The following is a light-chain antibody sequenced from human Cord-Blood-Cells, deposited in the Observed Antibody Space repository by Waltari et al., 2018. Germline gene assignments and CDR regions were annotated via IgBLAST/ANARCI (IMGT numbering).Light chain of an antibody. J-gene: IGKJ2*01. CDR3: QQNDSTLYT. CDR2: CVS. V-gene: IGKV4-1*01. Sequence: DTVMTQSPDSLTVSLGDRATLNCLSIQSVLYSSNKKNSLAWYPQKPGPPPKLLISCVSTREPGVPDRFSRSCSVTDFTLTTSSLKDEDVAVYYSQQNDSTLYTFGQSTKLEIK. CDR1: QSVLYSSNKKNS.